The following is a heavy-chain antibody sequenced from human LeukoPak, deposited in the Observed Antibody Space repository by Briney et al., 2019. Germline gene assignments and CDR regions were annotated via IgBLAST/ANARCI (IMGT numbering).Heavy chain of an antibody. Sequence: ASGKVSCKASGYTFTSYDINWVRQATGQGLEWMGWMNPNSGNTGYAQKFQGRVTMTTNTSTSTAYIELSSLRSEDTAVYYCAKSSMYYGLDAFDIWGQGTMVTVSS. J-gene: IGHJ3*02. D-gene: IGHD3-3*01. CDR2: MNPNSGNT. V-gene: IGHV1-8*01. CDR1: GYTFTSYD. CDR3: AKSSMYYGLDAFDI.